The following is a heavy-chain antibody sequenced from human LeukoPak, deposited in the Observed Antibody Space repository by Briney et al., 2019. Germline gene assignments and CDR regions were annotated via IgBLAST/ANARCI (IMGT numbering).Heavy chain of an antibody. Sequence: GGSLRLSCAASGFIFSSFDMTWVRQAPGKGLEWVSTISVSATNTYYADSVKGRFTISRDNSKNTLYLQMNSLRADDTAVYYCATITSMRVVLISWGQGTLATVSS. D-gene: IGHD3-22*01. V-gene: IGHV3-23*01. CDR2: ISVSATNT. CDR1: GFIFSSFD. J-gene: IGHJ1*01. CDR3: ATITSMRVVLIS.